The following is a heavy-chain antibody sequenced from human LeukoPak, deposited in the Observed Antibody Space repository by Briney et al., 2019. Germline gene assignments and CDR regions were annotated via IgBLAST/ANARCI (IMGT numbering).Heavy chain of an antibody. CDR3: TRDPRRLDY. CDR2: ISWNSGSI. Sequence: GRSLRLSCAASGFTFDDYAMHWVRQAPGKGLEWVSGISWNSGSIGYADSVKGRFTISRDNAKNSLYLQMNSLRAEDTAVYYCTRDPRRLDYWGQGTLVTVSS. V-gene: IGHV3-9*01. J-gene: IGHJ4*02. CDR1: GFTFDDYA.